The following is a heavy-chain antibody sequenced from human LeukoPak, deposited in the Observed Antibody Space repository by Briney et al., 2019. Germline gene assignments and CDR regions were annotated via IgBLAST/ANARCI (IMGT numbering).Heavy chain of an antibody. CDR1: DYTFTNYY. CDR2: INPNTGGT. D-gene: IGHD6-19*01. V-gene: IGHV1-2*06. Sequence: ASVKVSCRASDYTFTNYYMHWVRQAPGQGLEWMGRINPNTGGTNYAQKFQGRVTVTIDTSVSTSYMELNSLESDDTAVYYCAKGDSSGRRFFDYWGQGTVVTVSS. CDR3: AKGDSSGRRFFDY. J-gene: IGHJ4*02.